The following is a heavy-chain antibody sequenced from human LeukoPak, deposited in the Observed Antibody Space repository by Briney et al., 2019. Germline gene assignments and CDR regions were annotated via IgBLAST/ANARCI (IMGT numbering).Heavy chain of an antibody. J-gene: IGHJ5*02. Sequence: SETLSLTCAVSGYSISSGYYWGWIRQPPGEELQWIGSIFQRGYSSYNPSLKSRVAISVETSRNQISLKVRSVAAADTAVYYCAGDKETTGNGRPNWFDPWGQGTLVTVSS. V-gene: IGHV4-38-2*01. CDR3: AGDKETTGNGRPNWFDP. CDR1: GYSISSGYY. CDR2: IFQRGYS. D-gene: IGHD1-1*01.